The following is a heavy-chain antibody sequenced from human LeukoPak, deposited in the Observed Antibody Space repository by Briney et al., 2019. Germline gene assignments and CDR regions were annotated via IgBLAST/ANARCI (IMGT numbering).Heavy chain of an antibody. CDR2: IYYSGST. D-gene: IGHD3-10*01. Sequence: PSETLSLTCTVSGGSISSYYWSWVRQPPGKGLEWIGHIYYSGSTNYNPSLKSRVTISIDTSKNQFSLRLSSVTAADTAVYYCARGRSLLWFGELFPNWFDPWGQGTLVTVSS. CDR3: ARGRSLLWFGELFPNWFDP. J-gene: IGHJ5*02. V-gene: IGHV4-59*12. CDR1: GGSISSYY.